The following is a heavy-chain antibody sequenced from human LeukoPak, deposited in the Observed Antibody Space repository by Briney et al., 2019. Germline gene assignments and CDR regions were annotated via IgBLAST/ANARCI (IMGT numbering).Heavy chain of an antibody. CDR1: GFTVSSNY. J-gene: IGHJ3*02. D-gene: IGHD5-18*01. Sequence: GGSLRLSCAASGFTVSSNYMSWVRQAPGKGLEWVSVIYSGGSTYYADSVKGRLTISRDNSKNTLYLQMNSLRAEDTAVYYCARVSYAGIAFDIWGQGTMVTVSS. CDR2: IYSGGST. CDR3: ARVSYAGIAFDI. V-gene: IGHV3-53*01.